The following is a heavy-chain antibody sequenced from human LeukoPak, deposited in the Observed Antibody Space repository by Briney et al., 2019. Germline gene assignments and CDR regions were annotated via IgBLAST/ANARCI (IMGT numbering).Heavy chain of an antibody. D-gene: IGHD1-26*01. J-gene: IGHJ6*03. Sequence: ASVKVSCKASGYTFSNSGISWVRQAPGQGLEWMGWISTYSGTTNYAHNLQGRLTMTTDTSTSTAYMELRNLKSDDTAVYYCARSGGYYFYMDVWGKGTTVTVSS. CDR1: GYTFSNSG. CDR2: ISTYSGTT. CDR3: ARSGGYYFYMDV. V-gene: IGHV1-18*01.